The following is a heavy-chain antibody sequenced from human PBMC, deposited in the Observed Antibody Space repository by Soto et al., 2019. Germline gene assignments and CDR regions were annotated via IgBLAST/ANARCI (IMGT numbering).Heavy chain of an antibody. CDR3: ARCAYGSFTFGLDV. V-gene: IGHV4-4*02. CDR2: SHHSGIT. Sequence: QVQLQESGPGLVKPSGTLSLTCAVSGGSISSSNWWTWDRQSPGKGLDWIGESHHSGITNYNPSLKGRVTISLDMPKNQFSLRLTSVTAADTALYYCARCAYGSFTFGLDVWGQGTTVAVSS. D-gene: IGHD3-10*01. J-gene: IGHJ6*02. CDR1: GGSISSSNW.